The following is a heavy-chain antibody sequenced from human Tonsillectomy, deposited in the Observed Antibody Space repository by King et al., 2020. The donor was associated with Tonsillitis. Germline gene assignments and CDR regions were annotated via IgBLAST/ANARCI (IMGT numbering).Heavy chain of an antibody. J-gene: IGHJ4*02. CDR1: GFTFTSYA. V-gene: IGHV3-23*04. Sequence: VQLVGSGGGLVQPGGSLILSCAASGFTFTSYAMSWVRQAPGKGLEWVSGISGRSGSTYYADSVKGRFTISRDNSKNTLYLHMNSLRAEDTAVYYCAKDMYVELVLFDYWGQGTLVTVSS. D-gene: IGHD6-6*01. CDR3: AKDMYVELVLFDY. CDR2: ISGRSGST.